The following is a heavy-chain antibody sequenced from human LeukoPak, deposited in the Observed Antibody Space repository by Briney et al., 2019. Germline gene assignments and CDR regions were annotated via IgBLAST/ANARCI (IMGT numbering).Heavy chain of an antibody. CDR3: AKASETYCGSASCYFDY. J-gene: IGHJ4*02. CDR2: ISGSGYTT. Sequence: PGGSLRLSCAASGFTFSTYAVSWVRQAPGEGLEWVSVISGSGYTTYYGDSVRGRFTISRDNSKNTLYLQMNSLRADDTAVYYCAKASETYCGSASCYFDYWGQGTLVTVSS. V-gene: IGHV3-23*01. D-gene: IGHD2-2*01. CDR1: GFTFSTYA.